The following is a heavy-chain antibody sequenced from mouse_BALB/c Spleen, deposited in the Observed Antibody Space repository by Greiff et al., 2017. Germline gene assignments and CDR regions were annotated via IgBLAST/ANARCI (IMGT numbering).Heavy chain of an antibody. CDR3: ASYYRYDVDY. CDR2: IDPENGNT. V-gene: IGHV14-1*02. D-gene: IGHD2-14*01. CDR1: GFNIKDYY. Sequence: EGQLQQSGAELVRPGALVKLSCKASGFNIKDYYMHWVKQRPEQGLEWIGWIDPENGNTIYDPKFQGKASITADTSSNTAYLQLSSLTSEDTAVYYCASYYRYDVDYWGQGTTLTVSS. J-gene: IGHJ2*01.